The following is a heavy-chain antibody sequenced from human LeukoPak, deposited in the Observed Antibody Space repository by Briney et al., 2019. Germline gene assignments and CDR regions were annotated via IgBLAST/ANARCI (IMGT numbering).Heavy chain of an antibody. CDR2: ISGDGDST. CDR3: GRGFYSAMVNY. J-gene: IGHJ4*02. D-gene: IGHD5-18*01. Sequence: GGSLILSCAASGFTFGDYAMHWVRQAPGKGLEWVSLISGDGDSTYYADSVKGRFTISRDKYRKSLYLQMNNLRSEDTAFYYCGRGFYSAMVNYWGQGTLVTVSS. V-gene: IGHV3-43*02. CDR1: GFTFGDYA.